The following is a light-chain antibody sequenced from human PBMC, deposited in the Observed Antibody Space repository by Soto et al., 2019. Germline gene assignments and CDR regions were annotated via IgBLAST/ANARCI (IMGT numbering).Light chain of an antibody. Sequence: QSVLTQPASVSASPGQSITISCTGTSSDVGGYNYVSWYQQHPGKAPKVMMFDVSNRPSGVSDRFSGSKSGNTASLTISGLQAEDEAHYYCTSYTSRSTLVFGTGTKLTVL. J-gene: IGLJ1*01. CDR3: TSYTSRSTLV. V-gene: IGLV2-14*01. CDR1: SSDVGGYNY. CDR2: DVS.